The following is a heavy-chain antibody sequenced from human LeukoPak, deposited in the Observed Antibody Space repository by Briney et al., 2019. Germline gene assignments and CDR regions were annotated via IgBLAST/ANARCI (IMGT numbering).Heavy chain of an antibody. CDR3: ARGSSYYGSGSYYRGFDY. D-gene: IGHD3-10*01. CDR2: INPSGGST. V-gene: IGHV1-46*01. Sequence: ASVKVSCKASGYTFTNYYIHWVRQAPGQGLEWMGIINPSGGSTSYAQKFQGRVTMTRDTSTSTVYMELSSLRSEDTAVYYCARGSSYYGSGSYYRGFDYWGQGTLVTVSS. CDR1: GYTFTNYY. J-gene: IGHJ4*02.